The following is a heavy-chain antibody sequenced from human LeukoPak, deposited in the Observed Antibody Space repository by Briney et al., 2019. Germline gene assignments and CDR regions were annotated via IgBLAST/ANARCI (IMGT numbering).Heavy chain of an antibody. CDR1: EFSFTSNW. V-gene: IGHV5-51*01. D-gene: IGHD3-22*01. CDR3: ASADYYDSSGHYFDS. CDR2: IYPGDSDT. Sequence: GESLKISCKGSEFSFTSNWIAWVCQMPGKGLEWMGIIYPGDSDTRYGPSFQGQVTISADKSISTAYLQWSSLQASDTAIYYCASADYYDSSGHYFDSWGQGTLVTVSS. J-gene: IGHJ4*02.